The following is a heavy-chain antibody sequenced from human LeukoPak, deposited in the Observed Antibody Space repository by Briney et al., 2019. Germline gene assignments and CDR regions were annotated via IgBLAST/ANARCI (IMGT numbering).Heavy chain of an antibody. Sequence: GRSLRLTCAASGFTFSSYGMHWVCQGPGKGLEWVTFIWYDGTDKNYADSVKGRFTISRDNSKNTLYLQMNSLRAEDTAVYYCARSGSTYYYGMDVWGQGTTVTVSS. CDR2: IWYDGTDK. CDR3: ARSGSTYYYGMDV. D-gene: IGHD3-10*01. CDR1: GFTFSSYG. J-gene: IGHJ6*02. V-gene: IGHV3-33*01.